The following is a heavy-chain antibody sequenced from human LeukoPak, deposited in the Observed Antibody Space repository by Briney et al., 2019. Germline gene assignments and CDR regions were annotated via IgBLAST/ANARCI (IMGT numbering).Heavy chain of an antibody. CDR1: GGSISRYY. CDR3: ARDLYSSSWSPNGGWDYYYYMDV. CDR2: IYTSGST. Sequence: SETLSLTCTVSGGSISRYYWSWIRQPAGKGLEWIGRIYTSGSTNYNPSLKSRVTMSVDTSKNQFSLKLSSVTAADTAVYYCARDLYSSSWSPNGGWDYYYYMDVWGKGTTVTISS. J-gene: IGHJ6*03. D-gene: IGHD6-13*01. V-gene: IGHV4-4*07.